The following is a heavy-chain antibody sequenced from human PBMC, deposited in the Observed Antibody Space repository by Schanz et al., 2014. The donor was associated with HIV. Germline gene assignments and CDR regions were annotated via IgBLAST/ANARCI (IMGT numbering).Heavy chain of an antibody. CDR1: GFIFSDFY. V-gene: IGHV3-11*04. D-gene: IGHD6-6*01. CDR3: ANTEFPYSSSSDYYYGMDV. CDR2: ISDSGSRR. Sequence: QVQMVESGGGLVKPGGSRRLSCVASGFIFSDFYMTWIRQAPGKGLEWISYISDSGSRRFYADSVQGRFTISRDNTKNSLYLEMNSLRAEDTAVYFCANTEFPYSSSSDYYYGMDVWGQGTTVTVSS. J-gene: IGHJ6*02.